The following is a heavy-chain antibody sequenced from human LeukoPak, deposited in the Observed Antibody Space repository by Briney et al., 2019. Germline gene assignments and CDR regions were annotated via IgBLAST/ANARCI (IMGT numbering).Heavy chain of an antibody. Sequence: ASVKVSCKASGYTFTGYYLHWVRQAPGQGLEWMGWINPNSGGTNYAQKFQGRVTMTRDTSISTAYMELSRLRSDDTAVYYCARGRERIAAAGTLPNWFDPWGQGTLVTVSS. CDR3: ARGRERIAAAGTLPNWFDP. D-gene: IGHD6-13*01. V-gene: IGHV1-2*02. CDR2: INPNSGGT. J-gene: IGHJ5*02. CDR1: GYTFTGYY.